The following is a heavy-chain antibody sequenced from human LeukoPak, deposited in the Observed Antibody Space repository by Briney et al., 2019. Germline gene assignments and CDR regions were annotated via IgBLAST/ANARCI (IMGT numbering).Heavy chain of an antibody. CDR3: ARGPAGTDY. D-gene: IGHD6-19*01. CDR1: GGSFSGYY. CDR2: INHSGST. J-gene: IGHJ4*02. Sequence: PSETLSLTCAVYGGSFSGYYWSWIRRPPGKGLEWIGEINHSGSTNYNPSLKSRVTISVDTSKNQFSLKLSSVTAADTAVYYCARGPAGTDYWGQGTLVTVSS. V-gene: IGHV4-34*01.